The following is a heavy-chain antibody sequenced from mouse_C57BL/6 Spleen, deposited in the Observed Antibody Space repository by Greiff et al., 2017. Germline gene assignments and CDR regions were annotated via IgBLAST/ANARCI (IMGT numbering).Heavy chain of an antibody. V-gene: IGHV1-69*01. D-gene: IGHD2-2*01. CDR3: ARPGSRHYYAMDY. Sequence: QVQLQQPGAELVMPGASVKLSCKASGYTFTSYWMHWVKQRPGQGLEWIGEIDPSDSYTNYNQKFKGKSTLTVDKSSSTAYMQLSSLTSEDSAVYYCARPGSRHYYAMDYWGQGTSVTVSS. CDR2: IDPSDSYT. J-gene: IGHJ4*01. CDR1: GYTFTSYW.